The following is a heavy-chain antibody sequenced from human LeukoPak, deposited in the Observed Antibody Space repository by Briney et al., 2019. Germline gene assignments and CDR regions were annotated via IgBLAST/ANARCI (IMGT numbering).Heavy chain of an antibody. D-gene: IGHD6-13*01. Sequence: NPSETLSLTCTVSGGSISSYYWSWIRQPPGKGLEWIGYIYYSGSTYYNPSLKSRVTISVDTSENQFSLKLSSVTAADTAVYYCARGEGDSSSWFDPWGQGTLVTVSS. CDR3: ARGEGDSSSWFDP. CDR2: IYYSGST. V-gene: IGHV4-30-4*08. CDR1: GGSISSYY. J-gene: IGHJ5*02.